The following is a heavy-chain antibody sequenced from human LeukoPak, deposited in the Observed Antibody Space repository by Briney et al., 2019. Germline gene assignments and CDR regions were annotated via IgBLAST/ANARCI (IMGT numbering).Heavy chain of an antibody. Sequence: GGSLRLSCAASGFTFSDYGMHWVRQAPGKGLEWVAVIWSDGSHKYYADSVKGRFTISRDNSKNTLYLQMSSLRAEDTAVYYCARGSSRWNDGDWFDPWGQGTLVTVSS. CDR2: IWSDGSHK. V-gene: IGHV3-33*01. J-gene: IGHJ5*02. CDR1: GFTFSDYG. D-gene: IGHD1-1*01. CDR3: ARGSSRWNDGDWFDP.